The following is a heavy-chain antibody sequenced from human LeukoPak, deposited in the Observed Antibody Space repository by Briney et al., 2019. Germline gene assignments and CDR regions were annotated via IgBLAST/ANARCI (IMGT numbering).Heavy chain of an antibody. D-gene: IGHD3-22*01. Sequence: SETLSLTCTVSGGSISSYYWSWIPQPPGKGLEWIGYIYYSGSTNYNPSPKRRVTISVDQSKNQFSLKLSSVPAADTAVYYCASQGYDSSGYAFDIWGQGRMVTVSS. CDR2: IYYSGST. V-gene: IGHV4-59*01. J-gene: IGHJ3*02. CDR3: ASQGYDSSGYAFDI. CDR1: GGSISSYY.